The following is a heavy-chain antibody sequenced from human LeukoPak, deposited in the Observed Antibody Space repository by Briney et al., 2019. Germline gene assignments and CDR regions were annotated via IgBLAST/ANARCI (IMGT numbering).Heavy chain of an antibody. V-gene: IGHV3-23*01. CDR1: GFTFSSYG. CDR3: ANTGELRYFDWLTPYYYYYYMDV. J-gene: IGHJ6*03. D-gene: IGHD3-9*01. CDR2: ISGSGGST. Sequence: GGSLRLSCAASGFTFSSYGMSWVRQAPGKGLEWVSAISGSGGSTYYADSVKGRFTISRDNSKKTLYLQMNSLRAEDTAVYHCANTGELRYFDWLTPYYYYYYMDVWGKGTTVTISS.